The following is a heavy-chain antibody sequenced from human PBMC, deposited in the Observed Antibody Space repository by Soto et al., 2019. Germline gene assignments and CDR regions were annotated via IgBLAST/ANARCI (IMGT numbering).Heavy chain of an antibody. D-gene: IGHD1-7*01. CDR2: IFWNDER. Sequence: QVTLKESGPVLVKPTETLTLTCTVSGFSLSKARMGVSWIRQPPGKPLQWLAHIFWNDERSYNTSLKSRLTISRDTSKSQVVRTMTNVDPVDTGTYFCARALREELPIYYFDSWGQGTLVTVSS. V-gene: IGHV2-26*01. CDR3: ARALREELPIYYFDS. J-gene: IGHJ4*02. CDR1: GFSLSKARMG.